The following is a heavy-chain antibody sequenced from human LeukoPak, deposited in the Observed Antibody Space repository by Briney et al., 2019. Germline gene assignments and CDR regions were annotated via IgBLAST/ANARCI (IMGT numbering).Heavy chain of an antibody. CDR2: IYHNGIT. V-gene: IGHV4-59*11. J-gene: IGHJ4*02. Sequence: SETLSLTCNVSGVSISTHYWSWIRQSPGKGLEWIGYIYHNGITNYNPSLKSRVTISIDTSKNEFSLKLTSVIAADTAVYFCAREANYYGSGSYFEGTFDYWGQGSLVTVSS. CDR1: GVSISTHY. CDR3: AREANYYGSGSYFEGTFDY. D-gene: IGHD3-10*01.